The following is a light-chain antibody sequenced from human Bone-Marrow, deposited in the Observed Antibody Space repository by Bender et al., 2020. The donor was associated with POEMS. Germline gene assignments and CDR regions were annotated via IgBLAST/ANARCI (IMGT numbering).Light chain of an antibody. J-gene: IGLJ3*02. CDR1: TLSRRF. Sequence: SYKLTQPPSVSLFPGQTARTTCSGDTLSRRFVYWYQQKSGQAPRLIMKKDSERPSGIPERFSGSGSGATVTLTISGVQAEDEADYFCQSADTTGTYWMFGGGTKLTVL. CDR2: KDS. V-gene: IGLV3-25*03. CDR3: QSADTTGTYWM.